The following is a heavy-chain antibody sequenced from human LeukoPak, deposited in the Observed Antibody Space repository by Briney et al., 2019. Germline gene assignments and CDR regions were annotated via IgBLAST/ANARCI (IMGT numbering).Heavy chain of an antibody. CDR2: ISGSGGTT. CDR1: GFTFSTYA. V-gene: IGHV3-23*01. J-gene: IGHJ4*02. Sequence: PGGSLRLSCAASGFTFSTYAMSWVRQAPGKGLEWVSTISGSGGTTFYADSVKGRFTISRDNSKNTLYLQMNSLRAEDTAVYYCAKDVSSSGWSGSFDYWGQGTLVTVSS. D-gene: IGHD6-19*01. CDR3: AKDVSSSGWSGSFDY.